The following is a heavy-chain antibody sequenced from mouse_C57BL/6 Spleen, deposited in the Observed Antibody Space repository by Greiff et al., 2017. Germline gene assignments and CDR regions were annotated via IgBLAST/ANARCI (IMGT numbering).Heavy chain of an antibody. D-gene: IGHD1-1*01. V-gene: IGHV1-4*01. Sequence: VQLQQSGAELARPGASVKMSCKASGYTFTSYTMHWVKQRPGQGLEWIGYINPSSGYTKYNQKFKDKATLTADKSSSTAYMQLSSLTSEDSAVYYCARDYYGSSYEVYFDYWGQGTTLTVSS. CDR2: INPSSGYT. CDR3: ARDYYGSSYEVYFDY. CDR1: GYTFTSYT. J-gene: IGHJ2*01.